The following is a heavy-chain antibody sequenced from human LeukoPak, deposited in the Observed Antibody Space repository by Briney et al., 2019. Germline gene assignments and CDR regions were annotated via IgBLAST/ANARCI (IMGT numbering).Heavy chain of an antibody. Sequence: GGSLRLSCAASGFTFSNHWMHWVRQAPGKGLVWVSRINNDGSDTTYADSVKGRFTISRDNAKNSLYLQMDSLRAEDTAVYYCARLYDSSGYYFGYWGQGTLVTVSS. J-gene: IGHJ4*02. CDR3: ARLYDSSGYYFGY. CDR1: GFTFSNHW. V-gene: IGHV3-74*01. D-gene: IGHD3-22*01. CDR2: INNDGSDT.